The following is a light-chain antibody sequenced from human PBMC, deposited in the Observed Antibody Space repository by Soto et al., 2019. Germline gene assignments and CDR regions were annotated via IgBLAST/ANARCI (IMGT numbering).Light chain of an antibody. V-gene: IGKV1-39*01. J-gene: IGKJ4*01. CDR2: AAS. Sequence: DIQLTQSPSSLSASVGDRVTITCRASQSIRSYLNWYQQKPGKAPKLLIYAASSLQTGVSSRFSVSGSRTDFTLTIINLQPEDFSTYYCQQTSSTPTFGVGTKVDIK. CDR1: QSIRSY. CDR3: QQTSSTPT.